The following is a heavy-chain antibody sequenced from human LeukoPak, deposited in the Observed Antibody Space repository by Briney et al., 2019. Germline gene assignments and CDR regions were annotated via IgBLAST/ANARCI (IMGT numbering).Heavy chain of an antibody. CDR2: ISGSGST. CDR3: ARYKSMRGNWFGNDY. CDR1: GGSISSYL. J-gene: IGHJ4*02. V-gene: IGHV4-59*01. Sequence: TSETLSLTCTVSGGSISSYLWSWVRQAPEQGLEWIGYISGSGSTNYNPSLKSRATISVDTSQNQFSLKLTSVAAADTAIYYCARYKSMRGNWFGNDYWGQGILVTVSS. D-gene: IGHD3-10*01.